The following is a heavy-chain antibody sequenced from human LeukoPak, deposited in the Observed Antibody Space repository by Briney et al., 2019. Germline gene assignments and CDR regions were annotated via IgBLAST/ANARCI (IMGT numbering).Heavy chain of an antibody. CDR1: GFTFRSFP. CDR3: ARGMYDFWSGSYQGEFDL. V-gene: IGHV3-21*01. CDR2: ISTGGTYI. J-gene: IGHJ5*02. D-gene: IGHD3-3*01. Sequence: PGGSLRLSCSAAGFTFRSFPMNWVRQAPGRGLEWVSSISTGGTYIYYADSVKGRFTISRDNAENSLYLQMNSLRAEDTAVYYCARGMYDFWSGSYQGEFDLWGRGTLVTVSS.